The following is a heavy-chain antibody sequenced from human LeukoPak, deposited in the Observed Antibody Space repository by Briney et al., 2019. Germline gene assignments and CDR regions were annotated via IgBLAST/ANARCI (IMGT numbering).Heavy chain of an antibody. CDR1: GGSFSGYY. D-gene: IGHD3-10*01. CDR2: INHSGST. V-gene: IGHV4-34*01. J-gene: IGHJ4*02. CDR3: ARGNRSTYYYGSGSYYYFDY. Sequence: SETLSLTCAVDGGSFSGYYWSWIRQPPGKGLEWIGEINHSGSTNYNPSLKSRVTISVDTSKNQFSLKLSSVTAADTAVCYCARGNRSTYYYGSGSYYYFDYWGQGTLVTVSS.